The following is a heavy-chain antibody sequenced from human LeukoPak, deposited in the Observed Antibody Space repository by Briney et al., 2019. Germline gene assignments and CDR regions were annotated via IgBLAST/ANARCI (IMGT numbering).Heavy chain of an antibody. D-gene: IGHD2-15*01. Sequence: ASVKVSCKASGYTFTSYDINWVRQATGQGREWMGWMNPNSGNTGYAQKFQGRVTMTRNTSISTAYMELSSLRSEDTAVYYCARVPDCSGGSCYSGWFDPWGQGTLVTVSS. J-gene: IGHJ5*02. CDR3: ARVPDCSGGSCYSGWFDP. V-gene: IGHV1-8*01. CDR1: GYTFTSYD. CDR2: MNPNSGNT.